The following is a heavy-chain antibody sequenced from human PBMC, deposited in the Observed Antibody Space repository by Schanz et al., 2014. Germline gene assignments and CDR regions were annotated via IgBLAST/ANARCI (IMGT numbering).Heavy chain of an antibody. J-gene: IGHJ5*02. V-gene: IGHV3-23*01. Sequence: EVQLLESGGGLLQPGGSLRLSCAASGFTFGSYAMSWVRQAPGKGLEWVSTISGSGGDTYYSDSVKGRFTISRDNSKNTLYRQMNSLRAEDTAVYYCAKGVVIPAPPGFDPWGQGTLVTVSS. CDR2: ISGSGGDT. CDR1: GFTFGSYA. D-gene: IGHD2-2*01. CDR3: AKGVVIPAPPGFDP.